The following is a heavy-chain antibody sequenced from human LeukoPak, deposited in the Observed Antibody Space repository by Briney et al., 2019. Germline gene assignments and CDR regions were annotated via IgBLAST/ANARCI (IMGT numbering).Heavy chain of an antibody. CDR2: IWYDGSNK. CDR3: ARPGRPYSSGSFRSYFDY. D-gene: IGHD6-19*01. CDR1: GFTFSSYG. V-gene: IGHV3-33*01. J-gene: IGHJ4*02. Sequence: GRSLRLSCAASGFTFSSYGMHWVRQAPGKGLEWVAVIWYDGSNKYYADSVKGRFTISRDNAKNSLYLQMDSLRAEDTAVYYCARPGRPYSSGSFRSYFDYWGQGTLVTVSS.